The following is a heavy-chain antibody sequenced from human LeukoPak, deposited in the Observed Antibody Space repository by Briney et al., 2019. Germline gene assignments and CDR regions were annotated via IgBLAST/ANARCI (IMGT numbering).Heavy chain of an antibody. CDR3: ARGPERTGVGTRYYYDMDV. V-gene: IGHV3-30-3*01. J-gene: IGHJ6*02. CDR2: ISYDGSNK. CDR1: GFTFSSYA. D-gene: IGHD2-8*01. Sequence: GGSLRLSCAASGFTFSSYAMHGVRQAPGKGLEWVAVISYDGSNKYYADSVKGRFTISRDNSKNTLYLQMNSLRAEDTAVYYCARGPERTGVGTRYYYDMDVWGQGTTVTVSS.